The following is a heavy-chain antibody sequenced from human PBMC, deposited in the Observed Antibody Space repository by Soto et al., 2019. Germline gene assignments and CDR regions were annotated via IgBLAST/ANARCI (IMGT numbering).Heavy chain of an antibody. D-gene: IGHD1-26*01. CDR2: IYYSGST. CDR1: GGSISSGGYY. J-gene: IGHJ3*02. V-gene: IGHV4-31*03. CDR3: ATGSGSYFGDAFDI. Sequence: SETLSLTCTVSGGSISSGGYYWSWIRQHPGKGLEWIGYIYYSGSTYYNPSLKSRVTISVDTSKNQFSLKLSSVTAADTAVYYCATGSGSYFGDAFDIWGQGTMVTVS.